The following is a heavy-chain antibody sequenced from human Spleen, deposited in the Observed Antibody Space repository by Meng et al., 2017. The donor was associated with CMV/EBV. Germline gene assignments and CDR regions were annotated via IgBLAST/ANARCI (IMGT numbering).Heavy chain of an antibody. J-gene: IGHJ4*02. Sequence: GGSLRLSCAASGFIVSSKYMSWVRQAPGKGLEWVSVIYNDGGTYYADSVKGRFTISRDNSKNTLYLQMNSLRAEDTAVYYCAKGVRVGTRGPFDYWGQGTLVTVSS. CDR2: IYNDGGT. CDR1: GFIVSSKY. V-gene: IGHV3-53*01. D-gene: IGHD1-26*01. CDR3: AKGVRVGTRGPFDY.